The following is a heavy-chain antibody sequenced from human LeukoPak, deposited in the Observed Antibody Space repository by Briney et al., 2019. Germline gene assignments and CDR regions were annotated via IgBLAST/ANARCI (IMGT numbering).Heavy chain of an antibody. D-gene: IGHD3-10*01. CDR2: IYYRGTT. Sequence: SETLSLTCTVSGGSIGSAGYYWGWIRQPPGKGLEWIGTIYYRGTTYYNPSLKSRVTISVDTSKNQFSLKLSAVTAADTAVYFCASVRRGFGESSKYYSYYYMDVWGNGTTVTISS. CDR1: GGSIGSAGYY. V-gene: IGHV4-39*01. J-gene: IGHJ6*03. CDR3: ASVRRGFGESSKYYSYYYMDV.